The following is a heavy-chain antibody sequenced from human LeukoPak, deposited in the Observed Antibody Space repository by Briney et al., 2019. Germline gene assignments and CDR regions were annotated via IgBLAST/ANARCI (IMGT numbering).Heavy chain of an antibody. V-gene: IGHV3-48*02. CDR1: GFTFSDYN. CDR2: ISPRSNAI. CDR3: ARDRAYSSDY. J-gene: IGHJ4*02. Sequence: GGSLRLSCAASGFTFSDYNMNWVRQAPGEGLEWISYISPRSNAIYYADSVKGRFTISRDNAKNSLYLQMNSLRDDDTAVYYCARDRAYSSDYWGQGTLVTVS. D-gene: IGHD4-11*01.